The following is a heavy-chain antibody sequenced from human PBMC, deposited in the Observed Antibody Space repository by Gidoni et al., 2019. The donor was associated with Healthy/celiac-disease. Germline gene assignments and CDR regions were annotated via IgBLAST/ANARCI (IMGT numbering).Heavy chain of an antibody. CDR1: GFTFSSYG. CDR3: AKGKGGIAAAIGSYYMDV. J-gene: IGHJ6*03. V-gene: IGHV3-30*18. Sequence: QVQLVESGGGVVQPGRSLRLSCAASGFTFSSYGRHWVRQDPGKGLDWVAFISYDGSNKYYADAVKGRFTISRDKSKNTLYLQMNSLRAEDTAVYYCAKGKGGIAAAIGSYYMDVWGKGTTVTVSS. D-gene: IGHD6-13*01. CDR2: ISYDGSNK.